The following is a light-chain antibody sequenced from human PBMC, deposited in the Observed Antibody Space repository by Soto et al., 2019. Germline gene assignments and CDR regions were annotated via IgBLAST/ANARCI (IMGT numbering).Light chain of an antibody. V-gene: IGLV2-11*01. CDR1: SSDVGGHNY. J-gene: IGLJ2*01. CDR2: EVS. Sequence: QSALTQPASVSGSPGQSITISCTGTSSDVGGHNYVSWYQQHPGKAPKLMIYEVSNRPSGVPDRFSGSKSGTTASLTISGLQAEDEADYYCCSYAGSYTLLFGGGTKVTVL. CDR3: CSYAGSYTLL.